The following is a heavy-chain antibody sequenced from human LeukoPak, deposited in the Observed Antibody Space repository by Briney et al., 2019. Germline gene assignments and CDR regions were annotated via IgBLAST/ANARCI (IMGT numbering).Heavy chain of an antibody. V-gene: IGHV3-30-3*01. CDR1: GFTFSSYA. D-gene: IGHD5-18*01. Sequence: GGSLRLSCAASGFTFSSYAMHWVRQAPGKGLEWVAVISYDGSNKYYADSVKGRFTISRDNSKNTLYLQMNSLRAEDTAVYYCAKGLIRGYSYGYSFDYWGQGTLVTVSS. J-gene: IGHJ4*02. CDR2: ISYDGSNK. CDR3: AKGLIRGYSYGYSFDY.